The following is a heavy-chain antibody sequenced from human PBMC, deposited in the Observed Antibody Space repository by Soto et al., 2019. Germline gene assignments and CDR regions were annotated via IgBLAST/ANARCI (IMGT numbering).Heavy chain of an antibody. CDR3: ARGGRRSPVMDV. Sequence: QVQLQESGPGLVKPSQTLSLTCTVSGGSISSGGYYWSWIRQHPGKGLEWIGYIYYSGSTYYNPSLKSRVXXXVXXAKNQFSLKLSSVTAADTAVYYCARGGRRSPVMDVWGQGTTVTVSS. J-gene: IGHJ6*02. CDR2: IYYSGST. CDR1: GGSISSGGYY. V-gene: IGHV4-31*03.